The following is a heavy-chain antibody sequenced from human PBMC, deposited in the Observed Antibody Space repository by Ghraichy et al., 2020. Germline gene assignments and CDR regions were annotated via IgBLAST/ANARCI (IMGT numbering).Heavy chain of an antibody. CDR3: TRDSGITAADDV. Sequence: GGSLRLSCVASGFTFNTYSMNWVRQAPGKGLEWLAYITGSSTIIYYADSVRGRFTISRDNDESSLSLQMNSLRVADTAVYYCTRDSGITAADDVWGKGTLVTVSS. CDR2: ITGSSTII. CDR1: GFTFNTYS. D-gene: IGHD6-13*01. J-gene: IGHJ4*02. V-gene: IGHV3-48*04.